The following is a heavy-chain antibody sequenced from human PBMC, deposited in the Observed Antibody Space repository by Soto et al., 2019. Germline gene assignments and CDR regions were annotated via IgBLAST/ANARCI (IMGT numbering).Heavy chain of an antibody. J-gene: IGHJ5*01. Sequence: AAVKVSCKDSGYTFNNYDINWVRQAPGHGLEWMGWMNPNSGNTGYAQNFRGRVTMTQNTAIGTAYMELSSLRSDDTATYYCTRAYGAETFDFWCQGTRVTVSS. V-gene: IGHV1-8*02. CDR1: GYTFNNYD. D-gene: IGHD3-10*01. CDR3: TRAYGAETFDF. CDR2: MNPNSGNT.